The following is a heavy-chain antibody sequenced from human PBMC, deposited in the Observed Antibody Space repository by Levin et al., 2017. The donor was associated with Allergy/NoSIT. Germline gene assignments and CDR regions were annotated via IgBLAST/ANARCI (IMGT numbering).Heavy chain of an antibody. D-gene: IGHD6-19*01. V-gene: IGHV3-48*04. CDR1: GFGISSYS. CDR3: AREGIAVAGRGGTLDY. Sequence: SCAASGFGISSYSMNWVRQAPGKGLEWVAYIYNGGRPTDYADSVKGRFTISSDNTKNSLYLQMNSLRGEDTAVYYCAREGIAVAGRGGTLDYWGQGTLVTVSS. J-gene: IGHJ4*02. CDR2: IYNGGRPT.